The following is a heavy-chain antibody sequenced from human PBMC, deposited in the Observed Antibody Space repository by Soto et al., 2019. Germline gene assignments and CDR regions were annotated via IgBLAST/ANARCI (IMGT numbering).Heavy chain of an antibody. V-gene: IGHV3-74*01. CDR1: GFTFSSYW. CDR3: ARGALYAFYLDV. J-gene: IGHJ6*03. Sequence: EVQLVESGGGLVQPGGSVRLSCAASGFTFSSYWLHWVRQAPGKGLMWVSRIKSDGITTNYADSVKGRFTISRDNARNTVYLQMNSLRGDDTAVYFCARGALYAFYLDVWGKGTTVTVSS. D-gene: IGHD3-16*01. CDR2: IKSDGITT.